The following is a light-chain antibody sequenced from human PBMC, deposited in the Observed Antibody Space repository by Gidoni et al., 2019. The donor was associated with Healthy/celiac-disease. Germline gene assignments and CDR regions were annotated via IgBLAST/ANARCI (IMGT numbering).Light chain of an antibody. CDR2: DAS. V-gene: IGKV1-5*01. CDR3: QQYNSYPWT. J-gene: IGKJ1*01. Sequence: DFQMPQSPSTLSASVGDRVTITWRASQSISSWLAWYQQKPGKAPKLLIYDASSLESGVPSRFSGSGSGTEFTLTISSLQPDDFATYYCQQYNSYPWTFGQGTKVEIK. CDR1: QSISSW.